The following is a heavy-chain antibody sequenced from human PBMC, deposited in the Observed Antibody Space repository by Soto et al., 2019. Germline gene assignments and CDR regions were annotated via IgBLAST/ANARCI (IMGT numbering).Heavy chain of an antibody. D-gene: IGHD2-2*01. CDR1: GGTLSHYT. J-gene: IGHJ5*02. Sequence: QVQLVQSGPEVKKPGSSVMVSCTASGGTLSHYTISWLRQAPGQGLEYMGRVIPILDISNYAQKFQGRVTITADKSTNTASMELSSMRSDYTAVYYVAREVRIVGQSGATGCFDPWGQGTQVTVSS. CDR2: VIPILDIS. CDR3: AREVRIVGQSGATGCFDP. V-gene: IGHV1-69*08.